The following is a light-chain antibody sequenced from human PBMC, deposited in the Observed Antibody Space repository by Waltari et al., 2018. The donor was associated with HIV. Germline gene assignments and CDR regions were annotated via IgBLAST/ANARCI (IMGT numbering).Light chain of an antibody. CDR1: TNDVGRYEY. CDR2: DVT. CDR3: NSYTSTDRWV. J-gene: IGLJ3*02. Sequence: QSALTQPASVSGSPGPSITISCTGTTNDVGRYEYVSWYQQHPGKAPKLLIYDVTYRPSGVSTRFSGSKSGNTASLTVSGLQAEDEADYYCNSYTSTDRWVFGGGTKLTVL. V-gene: IGLV2-14*03.